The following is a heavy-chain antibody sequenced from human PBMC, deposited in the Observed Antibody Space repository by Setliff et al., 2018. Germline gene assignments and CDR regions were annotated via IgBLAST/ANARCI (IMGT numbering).Heavy chain of an antibody. CDR1: GFTFSSYG. Sequence: LRLSCAASGFTFSSYGMHWVRQAPGKGLEWVAVIWYDGSNKYYADSFKGRFTISRDNSKNTLYLQMNSLRAEDTAVYYGAKGKQLSPVGPFAYWGQGTLVTVSS. J-gene: IGHJ4*02. D-gene: IGHD6-6*01. CDR2: IWYDGSNK. V-gene: IGHV3-33*06. CDR3: AKGKQLSPVGPFAY.